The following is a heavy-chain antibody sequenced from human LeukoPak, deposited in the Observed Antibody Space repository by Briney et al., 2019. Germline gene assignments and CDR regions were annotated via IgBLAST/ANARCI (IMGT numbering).Heavy chain of an antibody. J-gene: IGHJ5*02. CDR1: GGSISSYY. D-gene: IGHD6-19*01. Sequence: SETLSLTCTVSGGSISSYYWSWIRQPAGKGLEWIGRIYTSGSTNYNPSLKSRVTISVDTSKNQFSLKLSSVTAADTAVYYCARQAVWVQQWLGDWFDPWGQGTLVTVSS. V-gene: IGHV4-4*07. CDR2: IYTSGST. CDR3: ARQAVWVQQWLGDWFDP.